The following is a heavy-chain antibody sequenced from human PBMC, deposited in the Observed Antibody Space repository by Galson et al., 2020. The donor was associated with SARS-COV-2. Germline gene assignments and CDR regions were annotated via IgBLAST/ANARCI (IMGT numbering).Heavy chain of an antibody. CDR3: ARGWSGYSYYYYYGMDV. D-gene: IGHD3-3*01. J-gene: IGHJ6*02. CDR2: INHSGST. V-gene: IGHV4-34*01. Sequence: SETLSLTCAVYGGSFSGYYWSWIRQPPGKGLEWIGEINHSGSTNYNPSLTSLVTISVDTSKNQFSLKLSSVTAADTAVYYCARGWSGYSYYYYYGMDVWGQGTTVTVSS. CDR1: GGSFSGYY.